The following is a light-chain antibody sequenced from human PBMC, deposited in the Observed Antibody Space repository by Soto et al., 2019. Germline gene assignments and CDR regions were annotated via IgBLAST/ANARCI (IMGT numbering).Light chain of an antibody. CDR1: SSNIGSRR. Sequence: QSVLTQPPSASGTPGQRVTISCSGSSSNIGSRRVNWYQQLPGTAPKLLILNNSQRPSGVPERFSGSKSGTSASLAISGLQSEDEADYYCAAWDDTLSGPVFGGGTKVTVL. J-gene: IGLJ3*02. CDR3: AAWDDTLSGPV. CDR2: NNS. V-gene: IGLV1-44*01.